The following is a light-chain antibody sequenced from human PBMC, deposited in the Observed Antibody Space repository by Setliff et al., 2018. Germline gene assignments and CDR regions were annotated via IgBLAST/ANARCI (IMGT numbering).Light chain of an antibody. Sequence: QSVLTQPASVSGSPGQSITISCTGTSSDVGGYNYVSWYQQHPGKAPKLMIYDASKRPSGVSNRFSGSKSGNTASLTISGLQAEDEADYYCSSYTSSSTWVFGTGTKVTVL. CDR1: SSDVGGYNY. V-gene: IGLV2-14*01. CDR3: SSYTSSSTWV. CDR2: DAS. J-gene: IGLJ1*01.